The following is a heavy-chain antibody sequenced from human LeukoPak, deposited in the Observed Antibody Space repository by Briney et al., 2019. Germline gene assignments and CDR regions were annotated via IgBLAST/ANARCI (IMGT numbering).Heavy chain of an antibody. CDR2: IYPGDSDT. CDR1: GYSFTNYW. Sequence: GESLKISCKGSGYSFTNYWIGWVRQMPGKGLDWMGIIYPGDSDTRYSPSFQGQVTISADKFISTAYLQWSSLKASDSAMYYCARGGGSSTQDLDYWGQGTLVTVSS. J-gene: IGHJ4*02. V-gene: IGHV5-51*01. D-gene: IGHD2-15*01. CDR3: ARGGGSSTQDLDY.